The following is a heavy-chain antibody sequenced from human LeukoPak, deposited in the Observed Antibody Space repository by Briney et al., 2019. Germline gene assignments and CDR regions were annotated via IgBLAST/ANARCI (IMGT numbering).Heavy chain of an antibody. CDR3: AARSNNWYILDY. J-gene: IGHJ4*02. CDR2: ISGSGGST. D-gene: IGHD6-13*01. V-gene: IGHV3-23*01. CDR1: GFTFSSYA. Sequence: GGSLRFSCAASGFTFSSYAMSWVRQAPGKGLEWVSGISGSGGSTYYADSVKGRFTISRDNSKNTLYLQMNSLRAEDTAVYYCAARSNNWYILDYWGQGTQVTVSS.